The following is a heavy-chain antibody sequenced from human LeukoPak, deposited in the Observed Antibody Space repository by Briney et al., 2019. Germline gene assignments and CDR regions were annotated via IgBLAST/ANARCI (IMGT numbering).Heavy chain of an antibody. CDR1: GFTFSSYA. J-gene: IGHJ4*02. CDR2: ISGSADAT. D-gene: IGHD2-2*01. Sequence: PGGSLRLSCAASGFTFSSYAMSWVRQAPGKGLEWVSTISGSADATYYADSVKGRITISRGNSKNTLHLQMNSLRADDTAVYYCAKGGTGYCTSTSCLYFFDYWGQGTLVTVSS. V-gene: IGHV3-23*01. CDR3: AKGGTGYCTSTSCLYFFDY.